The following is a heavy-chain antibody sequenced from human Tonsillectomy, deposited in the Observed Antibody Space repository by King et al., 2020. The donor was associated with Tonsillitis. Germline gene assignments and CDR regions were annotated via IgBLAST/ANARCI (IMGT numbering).Heavy chain of an antibody. Sequence: VQLQQWGAGLLKPSETLSLTCAVYGGSFSGYYWSWIRQPPGKGLEWIGEINHSGSTNYNPSLKRRVTISVDTSKNPFSLKLSSVTAADTAVYYFARGRRYYYDSSGYYGNWYFDLWGRGTLVTVSS. CDR1: GGSFSGYY. CDR2: INHSGST. V-gene: IGHV4-34*01. D-gene: IGHD3-22*01. CDR3: ARGRRYYYDSSGYYGNWYFDL. J-gene: IGHJ2*01.